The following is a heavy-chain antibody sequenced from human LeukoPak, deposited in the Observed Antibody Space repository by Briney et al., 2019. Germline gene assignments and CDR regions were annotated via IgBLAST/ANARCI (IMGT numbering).Heavy chain of an antibody. CDR1: GGSISSYF. D-gene: IGHD2-2*01. CDR3: ARGLVRVDDAFDI. Sequence: PSETLSLTCTVSGGSISSYFWGLIRQPPGKGLEWIGNLYYSGSTYYNPSLKSRVTISVDTSKNQFSLRLSSVTAADTAVYYCARGLVRVDDAFDIWGQGTMVTVSS. V-gene: IGHV4-39*01. J-gene: IGHJ3*02. CDR2: LYYSGST.